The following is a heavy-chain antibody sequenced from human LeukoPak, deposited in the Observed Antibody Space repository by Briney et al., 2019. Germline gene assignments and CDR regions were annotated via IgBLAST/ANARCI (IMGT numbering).Heavy chain of an antibody. CDR3: ARRGYGDYAPFDY. J-gene: IGHJ4*02. D-gene: IGHD4-17*01. V-gene: IGHV3-66*04. CDR1: GFTVSTNY. Sequence: GGSLRLSCAVSGFTVSTNYMTWVRQAPGKGLEWVSLISSGGTTYYADSVKGIFTISRDNSKNTLYLQMNSLRAEDTAMYSCARRGYGDYAPFDYWGQGTLVTVSS. CDR2: ISSGGTT.